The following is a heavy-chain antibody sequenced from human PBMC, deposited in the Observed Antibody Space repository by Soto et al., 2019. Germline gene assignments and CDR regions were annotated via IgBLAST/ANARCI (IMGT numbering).Heavy chain of an antibody. CDR2: IKQDGSVK. D-gene: IGHD2-2*01. Sequence: EVQLVESGGGLVQPGGSLRLSCAASGFTFSSYWMSWVRQAPGKGLEWVANIKQDGSVKYYVDSVKGRFTISRDNAKNSLYLQMNSLRAEDTAVYYCARGRGCSTGCHNFDYWGQGTLVTVSS. J-gene: IGHJ4*02. V-gene: IGHV3-7*01. CDR3: ARGRGCSTGCHNFDY. CDR1: GFTFSSYW.